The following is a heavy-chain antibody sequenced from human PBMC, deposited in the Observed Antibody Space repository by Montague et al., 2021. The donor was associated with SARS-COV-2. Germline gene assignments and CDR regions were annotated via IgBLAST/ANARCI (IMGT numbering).Heavy chain of an antibody. D-gene: IGHD1-26*01. CDR3: ARDSRIVGATGGMDV. CDR1: GFTLSGYW. CDR2: IKPDGGEK. Sequence: SLRLSCAASGFTLSGYWMSWVRQTPGKGLEWVANIKPDGGEKHYVDSVKGRFTISRDNAKNSLNLQMDSLRAEDTALYYCARDSRIVGATGGMDVWGQGTTVIVSS. V-gene: IGHV3-7*03. J-gene: IGHJ6*02.